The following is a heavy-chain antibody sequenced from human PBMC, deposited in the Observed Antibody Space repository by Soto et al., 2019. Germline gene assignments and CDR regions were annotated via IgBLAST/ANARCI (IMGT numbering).Heavy chain of an antibody. D-gene: IGHD3-9*01. CDR1: GFTFTGFA. Sequence: GGSLRVSCAASGFTFTGFAVHWVRQAPGKGLEWVAVISYDGRNSHYADSVKGRLTISRDNSKNTVFLQMNSLTTEDTAIYYCAKDRYSDSYYFDYWVQGTRVTVSS. V-gene: IGHV3-30*04. CDR2: ISYDGRNS. J-gene: IGHJ4*02. CDR3: AKDRYSDSYYFDY.